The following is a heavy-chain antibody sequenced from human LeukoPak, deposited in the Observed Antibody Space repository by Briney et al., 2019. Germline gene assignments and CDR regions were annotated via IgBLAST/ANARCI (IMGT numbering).Heavy chain of an antibody. CDR3: ARDPTYDFWSGSDAFDI. CDR1: GFTFSDYW. CDR2: IKQDGSEK. V-gene: IGHV3-7*01. J-gene: IGHJ3*02. D-gene: IGHD3-3*01. Sequence: PGGSLRLSCAVSGFTFSDYWMSWVRQAPGKGLQWLANIKQDGSEKYYVDSVKGRFTISRDNAKNSLYLQMNSLRAEDTAVYYCARDPTYDFWSGSDAFDIWGQGTMVTVSS.